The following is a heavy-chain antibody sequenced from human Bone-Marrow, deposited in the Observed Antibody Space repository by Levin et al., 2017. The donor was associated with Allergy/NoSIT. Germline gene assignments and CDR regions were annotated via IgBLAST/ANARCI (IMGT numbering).Heavy chain of an antibody. J-gene: IGHJ6*02. Sequence: SETLSLTCTVSGGSITSGSYYWSWIRQLPGKGLEWIGYIYSSGYTYYHPSLKSRLNISVDTSKNHFSLILSSATAADTAVYYCARKGPLYDFWTGYHGNYVIDVWGQGTPVTVSS. D-gene: IGHD3-3*01. CDR1: GGSITSGSYY. CDR3: ARKGPLYDFWTGYHGNYVIDV. V-gene: IGHV4-31*03. CDR2: IYSSGYT.